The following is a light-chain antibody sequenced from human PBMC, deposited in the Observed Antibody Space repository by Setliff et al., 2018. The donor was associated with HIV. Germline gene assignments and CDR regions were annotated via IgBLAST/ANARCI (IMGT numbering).Light chain of an antibody. CDR1: SSNIGSNT. CDR3: AAWDDSLNGPYYV. J-gene: IGLJ1*01. Sequence: VLTQPPSASGTPGQRVAISCSGSSSNIGSNTVNWYQQLPRTAPKLLIYSNNQRPSGVPDRFSGSKSGTSASLAISGLQSEDEADYYCAAWDDSLNGPYYVFGTGTKV. CDR2: SNN. V-gene: IGLV1-44*01.